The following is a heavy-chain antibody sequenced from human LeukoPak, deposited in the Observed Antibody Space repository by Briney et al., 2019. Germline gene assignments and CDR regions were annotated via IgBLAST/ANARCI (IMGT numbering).Heavy chain of an antibody. CDR2: IYTSGST. CDR3: ARGGIDGFDI. Sequence: SETLSLTCTVSGGSISSYYWSWIRQPAGKGLEWIGRIYTSGSTNYYPSLKSGVTMSADTANNQFSLKLSAVTAAGTAVHYCARGGIDGFDIWRQGTMVTVSS. D-gene: IGHD1-14*01. J-gene: IGHJ3*02. V-gene: IGHV4-4*07. CDR1: GGSISSYY.